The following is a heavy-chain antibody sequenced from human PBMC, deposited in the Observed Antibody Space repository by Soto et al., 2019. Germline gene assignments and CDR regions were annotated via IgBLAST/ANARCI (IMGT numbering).Heavy chain of an antibody. V-gene: IGHV3-64D*06. CDR3: VKDHPSLEV. J-gene: IGHJ6*02. CDR1: GFTFSDYA. D-gene: IGHD3-10*01. CDR2: INRDGTFT. Sequence: GGSLRLSCAASGFTFSDYAVHWVRQSPGKGLEHFSLINRDGTFTFYADSVKGRFTIARDNSKNTLYLQMNSLGGDDTAVYYCVKDHPSLEVWGQGTKVTGSS.